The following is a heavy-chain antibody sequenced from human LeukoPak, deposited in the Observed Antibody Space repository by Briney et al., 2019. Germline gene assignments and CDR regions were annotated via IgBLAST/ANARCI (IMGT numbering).Heavy chain of an antibody. J-gene: IGHJ4*02. CDR2: IYYSGST. V-gene: IGHV4-59*12. Sequence: PSETLSLTCTVSGGSISSYYWSWIRQPPGKGLEWIGSIYYSGSTYYNPSLKSRVTISVDTSKNQFSLKLSSVTAADTAVYYCARGDYVDYWGQGTLVTVSS. CDR3: ARGDYVDY. CDR1: GGSISSYY.